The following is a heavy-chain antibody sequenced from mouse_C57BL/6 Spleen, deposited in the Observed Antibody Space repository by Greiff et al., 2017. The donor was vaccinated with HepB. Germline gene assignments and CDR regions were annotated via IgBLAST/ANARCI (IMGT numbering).Heavy chain of an antibody. CDR1: GFTFSSYG. J-gene: IGHJ4*01. D-gene: IGHD1-1*01. Sequence: EVQLVESGGDLVKPGGSLKLSCAASGFTFSSYGMSWVRQTPDKRLEWVATISSGGSYTYYPDSVKGRFTISRDNAKNTLYLQMSSLKSEDTAMYYCARSPYYYGSSYENYYAMDYWGQGTSVTVSS. CDR2: ISSGGSYT. CDR3: ARSPYYYGSSYENYYAMDY. V-gene: IGHV5-6*01.